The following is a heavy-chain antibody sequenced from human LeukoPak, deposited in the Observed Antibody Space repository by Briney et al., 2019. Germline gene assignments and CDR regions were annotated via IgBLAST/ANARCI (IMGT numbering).Heavy chain of an antibody. CDR1: GFTFSSYE. J-gene: IGHJ6*03. CDR2: ISSSGSTI. V-gene: IGHV3-48*03. CDR3: ARDPATVTTDPGYMDV. Sequence: GGSLRLSCAASGFTFSSYEMNWVRQAPGKGLEWVSYISSSGSTIYYADSVKGRFTISRDNAKNSLYLQMNSLRAEDTAVYYCARDPATVTTDPGYMDVWRKGTTVTVSS. D-gene: IGHD5-24*01.